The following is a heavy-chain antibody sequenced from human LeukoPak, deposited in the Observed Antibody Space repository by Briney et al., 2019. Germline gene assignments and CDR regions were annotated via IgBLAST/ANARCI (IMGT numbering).Heavy chain of an antibody. V-gene: IGHV3-21*01. D-gene: IGHD1-26*01. CDR2: ITRDSIYT. CDR3: ARTPGVGGWELRWGYFDY. CDR1: GFTFSNYN. Sequence: PGGSLRLSCAASGFTFSNYNMNWVRQTPGKGLEWVSSITRDSIYTFYADSVKGRFTISRDNAKNSLYLQMNSLRAEDTAVYYCARTPGVGGWELRWGYFDYWGQGTLVTVSS. J-gene: IGHJ4*02.